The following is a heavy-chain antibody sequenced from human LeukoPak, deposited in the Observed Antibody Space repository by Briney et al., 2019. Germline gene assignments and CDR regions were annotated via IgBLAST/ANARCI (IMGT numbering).Heavy chain of an antibody. D-gene: IGHD6-19*01. CDR3: ARGGPYSSGWYGGLGY. CDR1: GFTFSSYS. CDR2: ISSSSSTI. J-gene: IGHJ4*02. Sequence: GGSLRLSCAASGFTFSSYSMNWVRQAPGKGLEWVSYISSSSSTIYYVDSVKGRFTISRDNAKNSLYLQMNSLRAEDTAVYYCARGGPYSSGWYGGLGYWGQGTLVTVSS. V-gene: IGHV3-48*04.